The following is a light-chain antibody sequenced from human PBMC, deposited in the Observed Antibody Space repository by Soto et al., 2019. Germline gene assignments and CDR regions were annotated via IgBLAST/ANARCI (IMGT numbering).Light chain of an antibody. V-gene: IGKV1-9*01. CDR1: QTISSW. CDR3: QQYYSCPRT. CDR2: AAS. Sequence: DIQVTQHPSSLSASVGDRVTITSRASQTISSWLAWYQQKPGKAPKILIYAASTLQSGVPSRFSGSGSGTDFTLTISCLQSEDVATYYCQQYYSCPRTFGQGTKVDI. J-gene: IGKJ1*01.